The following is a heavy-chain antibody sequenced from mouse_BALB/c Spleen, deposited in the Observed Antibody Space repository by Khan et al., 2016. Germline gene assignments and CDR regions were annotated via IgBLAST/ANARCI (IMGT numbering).Heavy chain of an antibody. V-gene: IGHV5-6-3*01. Sequence: EVELVESGGGLVQPGGSLKLSCAASGFTFSTYAMSLVRQTPDKRLELVATINSNGGSTYYPDNVKGRFTISRDNAKNTLYLQMSSLKSEDTAMYYCARVRQAVDYWGQGTSVTVSS. CDR3: ARVRQAVDY. J-gene: IGHJ4*01. D-gene: IGHD2-14*01. CDR1: GFTFSTYA. CDR2: INSNGGST.